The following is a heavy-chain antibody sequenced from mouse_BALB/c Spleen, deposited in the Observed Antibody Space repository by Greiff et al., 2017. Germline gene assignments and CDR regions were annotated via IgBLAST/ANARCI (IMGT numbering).Heavy chain of an antibody. CDR3: ARAYGNYVGYFDY. CDR1: GYSITSDYA. V-gene: IGHV3-2*02. Sequence: EVQRVESGPGLVKPSQSLSLTCTVTGYSITSDYAWNWIRQFPGNKLEWMGYISYSGSTSYNPSLKSRISITRDTSKNQFFLQLNSVTTEDTATYYCARAYGNYVGYFDYWGQGTTLTVSS. J-gene: IGHJ2*01. CDR2: ISYSGST. D-gene: IGHD2-10*02.